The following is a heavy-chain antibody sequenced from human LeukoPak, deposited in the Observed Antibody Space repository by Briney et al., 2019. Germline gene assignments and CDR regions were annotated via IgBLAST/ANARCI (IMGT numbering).Heavy chain of an antibody. V-gene: IGHV3-48*03. Sequence: GRSLRLSCAAAGVTFGSYEMDCGRRAPGKGLEWGSYISSSGITIYYGDSLKGRFTIARDNANNSLYLQMNSLRAEDKAVYYCAREATHPTYYYDSSGYKTLSPWGQGTLVTVSS. J-gene: IGHJ5*02. CDR3: AREATHPTYYYDSSGYKTLSP. D-gene: IGHD3-22*01. CDR2: ISSSGITI. CDR1: GVTFGSYE.